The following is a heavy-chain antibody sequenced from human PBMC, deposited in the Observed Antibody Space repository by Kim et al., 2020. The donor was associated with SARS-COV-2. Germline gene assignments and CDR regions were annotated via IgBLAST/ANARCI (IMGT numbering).Heavy chain of an antibody. J-gene: IGHJ4*02. V-gene: IGHV3-23*01. Sequence: GGSLRLSCAASGFTFSNYAMSWVRQAPGKGLQWVSGISGSGGSTYYTDSVRGRFTISRDNSNNTLYLQINSLRAEDTAVYYCGGLYIAAAGPSIDYWGQGTLVTVSS. CDR2: ISGSGGST. D-gene: IGHD6-13*01. CDR1: GFTFSNYA. CDR3: GGLYIAAAGPSIDY.